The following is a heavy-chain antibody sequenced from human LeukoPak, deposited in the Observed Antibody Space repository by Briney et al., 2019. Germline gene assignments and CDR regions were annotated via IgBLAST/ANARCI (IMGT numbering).Heavy chain of an antibody. CDR2: ISTYNGNT. V-gene: IGHV1-18*01. CDR1: GYDFTTHG. CDR3: ARRNYGKLHFDY. D-gene: IGHD1-7*01. Sequence: GASVTVSCTTSGYDFTTHGIGWVRQAPGQGLEWVGWISTYNGNTNYAQKLQGRVTLTTDTSTSTAYMELRNLRSDDTATYFCARRNYGKLHFDYWGQGTLVTVSS. J-gene: IGHJ4*02.